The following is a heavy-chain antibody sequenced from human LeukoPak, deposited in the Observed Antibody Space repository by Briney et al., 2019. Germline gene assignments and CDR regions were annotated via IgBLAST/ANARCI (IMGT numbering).Heavy chain of an antibody. CDR2: INPSGGST. J-gene: IGHJ6*03. CDR1: GYTFTSYY. D-gene: IGHD3-9*01. CDR3: ARGVRYFDWLSRYYYYYMDV. V-gene: IGHV1-46*01. Sequence: ASVKVSCKASGYTFTSYYMHWVRQAPGQGLEWMGIINPSGGSTNYAQKLQGRVTMTTDTSTSTAYMELRSLRSEDTAVYYCARGVRYFDWLSRYYYYYMDVWGKGTTVTVSS.